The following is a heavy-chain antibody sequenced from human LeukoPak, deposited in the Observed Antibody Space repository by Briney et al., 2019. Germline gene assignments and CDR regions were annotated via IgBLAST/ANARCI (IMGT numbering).Heavy chain of an antibody. D-gene: IGHD1-1*01. J-gene: IGHJ4*02. V-gene: IGHV3-7*01. CDR3: ARIRNWNDYFV. CDR1: GFTFSNAW. Sequence: GGSLRLSCAASGFTFSNAWMSWVRQAPGKGLESVANIHQDGSEKYYVDSVKGRFTISRDNAKNSLYLQMNSLRAEDTAVYYCARIRNWNDYFVWGQGTLVTVSS. CDR2: IHQDGSEK.